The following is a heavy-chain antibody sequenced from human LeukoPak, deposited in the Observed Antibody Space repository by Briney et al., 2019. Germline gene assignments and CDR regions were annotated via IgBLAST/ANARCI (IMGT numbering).Heavy chain of an antibody. J-gene: IGHJ4*02. CDR2: IWSRGNNYET. CDR1: GFIFSDST. V-gene: IGHV3-73*01. Sequence: GGSLKLSCAASGFIFSDSTIYWVRQVSGRGLEWVGRIWSRGNNYETAVAASVKGRFTIARDDSRNMAYLQMNSLKGEDTAVYYCSGWDGSNEYWGQGTLVTVSS. D-gene: IGHD3-10*01. CDR3: SGWDGSNEY.